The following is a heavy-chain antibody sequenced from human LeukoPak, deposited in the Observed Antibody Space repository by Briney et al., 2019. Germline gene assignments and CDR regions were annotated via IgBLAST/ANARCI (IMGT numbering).Heavy chain of an antibody. J-gene: IGHJ2*01. CDR1: GGSISNYY. Sequence: SETLSLTCTVSGGSISNYYWSWIRQPPGKGLEWIGYIYYSGSTNYNPSLKSRVTISVDTSKDQFSLKLSSVTAADTAVYYCARVYYSSSYDYWYFDLWGRGTLVTVSS. V-gene: IGHV4-59*01. CDR3: ARVYYSSSYDYWYFDL. D-gene: IGHD6-13*01. CDR2: IYYSGST.